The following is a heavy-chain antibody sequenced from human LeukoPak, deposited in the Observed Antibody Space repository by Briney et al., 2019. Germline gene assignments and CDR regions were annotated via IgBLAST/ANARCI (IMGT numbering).Heavy chain of an antibody. D-gene: IGHD2/OR15-2a*01. Sequence: GGSLRLSCAASGFTFSSYSMNWVRQAPGKGLEWVSAISSSSNYIYYADSVKGRFTISRDNAKNSLFLQMNSLGAEDTAVYYCARVPVLLTMGGDYWGQGTLVTVSS. CDR3: ARVPVLLTMGGDY. CDR2: ISSSSNYI. CDR1: GFTFSSYS. J-gene: IGHJ4*02. V-gene: IGHV3-21*01.